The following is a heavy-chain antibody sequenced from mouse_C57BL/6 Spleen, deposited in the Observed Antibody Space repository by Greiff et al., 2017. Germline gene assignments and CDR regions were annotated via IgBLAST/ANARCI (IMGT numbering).Heavy chain of an antibody. J-gene: IGHJ1*03. Sequence: EVKLVESGGDLVKPGGSLKLSCAASGFTFSSYGMSWVRQTPDKRLEWVATISSGGSYTYYPDSVKGRFTISRDNAKNTLYLQMSSLKSEDTAMYYCARPPFTTVVATWYFDVWGTGTTVTVSS. CDR2: ISSGGSYT. CDR1: GFTFSSYG. CDR3: ARPPFTTVVATWYFDV. D-gene: IGHD1-1*01. V-gene: IGHV5-6*01.